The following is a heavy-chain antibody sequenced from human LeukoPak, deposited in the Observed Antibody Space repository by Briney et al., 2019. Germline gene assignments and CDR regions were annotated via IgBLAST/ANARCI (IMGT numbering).Heavy chain of an antibody. D-gene: IGHD6-13*01. V-gene: IGHV3-23*01. Sequence: GGSLRLSCAASGFTFSSYAMNWVRQAPGKGLEWVSAISGSGGSTYYADSVKGRFTISRDNAKNSLYLQMNSLRAEDTAFYYCARSGYSSSWYMFWGQGSLVTVSS. CDR3: ARSGYSSSWYMF. J-gene: IGHJ4*02. CDR2: ISGSGGST. CDR1: GFTFSSYA.